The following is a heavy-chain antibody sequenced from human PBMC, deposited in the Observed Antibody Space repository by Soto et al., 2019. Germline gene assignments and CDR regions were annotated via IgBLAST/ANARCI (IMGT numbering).Heavy chain of an antibody. CDR3: ARGGRNDGQGACDI. CDR1: GGSFSTYY. CDR2: INHSGNN. V-gene: IGHV4-34*01. J-gene: IGHJ3*02. D-gene: IGHD1-26*01. Sequence: PSETLSLTFVVSGGSFSTYYYNWFRQSPGKGLEWIGEINHSGNNNYSPSLKSRVTMSLDTSKNQFSLKLTSVTAADTAGEDWARGGRNDGQGACDIWGQGKRVT.